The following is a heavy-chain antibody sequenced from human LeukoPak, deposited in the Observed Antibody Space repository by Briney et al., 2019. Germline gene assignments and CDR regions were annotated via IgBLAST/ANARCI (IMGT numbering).Heavy chain of an antibody. CDR1: GGSISSYY. J-gene: IGHJ3*02. D-gene: IGHD3-22*01. V-gene: IGHV4-59*08. Sequence: PSETLSLTCTVSGGSISSYYWSWIRQPPGKGLEWIGYIYYSGSTNYNPSLKSRVTISVDTSKNQFSLKLSSVTAADTAVYYCARLANYYDSTRGAFDIWGQGTMVTVSS. CDR3: ARLANYYDSTRGAFDI. CDR2: IYYSGST.